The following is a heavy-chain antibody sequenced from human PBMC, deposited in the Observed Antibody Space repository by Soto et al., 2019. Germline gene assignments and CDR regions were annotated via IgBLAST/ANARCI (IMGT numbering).Heavy chain of an antibody. CDR1: GFTFSSYA. CDR2: ISGSGGST. D-gene: IGHD5-18*01. CDR3: ARGGGYSYGTNDAFDI. J-gene: IGHJ3*02. V-gene: IGHV3-23*01. Sequence: LRLSCAASGFTFSSYAMSWVRQAPGKGLEWVSAISGSGGSTYYADSVKGRFTISRDNSKNTLYLQMNSLRDEDTAVYYCARGGGYSYGTNDAFDIWGQGTMVTVSS.